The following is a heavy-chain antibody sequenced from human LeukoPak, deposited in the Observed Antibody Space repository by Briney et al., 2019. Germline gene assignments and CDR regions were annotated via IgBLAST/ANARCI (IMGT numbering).Heavy chain of an antibody. Sequence: SETLSLTCTVSGGSISSYYWSWMRQPPGKGLEWIGYIYYSGSPNYNPSLKSRVTISVDTSKNQFSLKLSSVTAADTAVYYCATSMIVARASFDLWGRGTLVTVSS. D-gene: IGHD3-22*01. J-gene: IGHJ2*01. V-gene: IGHV4-59*08. CDR2: IYYSGSP. CDR3: ATSMIVARASFDL. CDR1: GGSISSYY.